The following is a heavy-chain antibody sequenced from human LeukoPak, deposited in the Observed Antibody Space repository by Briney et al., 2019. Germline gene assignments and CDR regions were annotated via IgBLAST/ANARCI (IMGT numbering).Heavy chain of an antibody. CDR1: GFTFEGYA. J-gene: IGHJ3*02. D-gene: IGHD3-10*01. Sequence: GGSLRLPCAASGFTFEGYAMHWVRQAPGKGLEWVAVISVDGSNKYYADSVKGRVTISRDNSKNTLYQQMNSLRAEDTAVYYCAKGTSGSYYPDAFDIWGQGTMVTVSS. CDR2: ISVDGSNK. V-gene: IGHV3-30*04. CDR3: AKGTSGSYYPDAFDI.